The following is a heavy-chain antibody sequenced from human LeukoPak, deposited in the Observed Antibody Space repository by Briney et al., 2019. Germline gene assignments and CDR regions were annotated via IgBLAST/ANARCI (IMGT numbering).Heavy chain of an antibody. D-gene: IGHD4-23*01. Sequence: GGTLRLSCAASGFTFSNAWMNWIRKAPGTGLELVGRIKSKTDGGTTDYAAPVKGRFTISRDDSKNKLDLQMNSLKTEDTAVYYCTTDSTGVDYWGQGTLVTVSS. V-gene: IGHV3-15*07. CDR3: TTDSTGVDY. CDR1: GFTFSNAW. CDR2: IKSKTDGGTT. J-gene: IGHJ4*02.